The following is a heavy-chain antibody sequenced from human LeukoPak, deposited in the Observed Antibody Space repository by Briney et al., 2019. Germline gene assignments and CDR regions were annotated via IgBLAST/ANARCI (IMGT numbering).Heavy chain of an antibody. J-gene: IGHJ4*02. CDR3: ARTPIYYYDNSGYYN. V-gene: IGHV4-4*07. CDR1: GGSLSNYY. D-gene: IGHD3-22*01. Sequence: SETLSLTCTVSGGSLSNYYWSWIRQPAGKGLEWIGLIYTSGRTNYNPSLKSRVTMSVDTSKNQFSLKLSSVTAADTAVYFCARTPIYYYDNSGYYNWGQGTLVTVSS. CDR2: IYTSGRT.